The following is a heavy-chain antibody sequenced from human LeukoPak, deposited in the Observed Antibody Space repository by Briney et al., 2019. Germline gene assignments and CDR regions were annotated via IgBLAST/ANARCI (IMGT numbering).Heavy chain of an antibody. CDR3: TRKRITMIVVRRSSGGNNDAFDI. CDR1: GFTFGDFA. V-gene: IGHV3-49*03. Sequence: QTGGSLRLSCTASGFTFGDFAMSWFRQAPGKGLEWVGFIRSKAYGGTTEYAASVKGRFTISRDDSKSIAYLQMNSLKTEDTAVYYCTRKRITMIVVRRSSGGNNDAFDIWGQGTMVTVSS. CDR2: IRSKAYGGTT. D-gene: IGHD3-22*01. J-gene: IGHJ3*02.